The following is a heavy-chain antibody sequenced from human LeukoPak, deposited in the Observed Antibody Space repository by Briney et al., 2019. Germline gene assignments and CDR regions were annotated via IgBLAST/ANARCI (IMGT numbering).Heavy chain of an antibody. Sequence: GGSLRLSCAASGFTFSTYNMNWVRQAPGKGLEWVSYISSSSSTIYYADSVKGRFTISRDNAKNSLYLQMNSLRAEDTAVYYCARGYSGYDLAFDIWGQGTMVTVSS. V-gene: IGHV3-48*01. CDR2: ISSSSSTI. D-gene: IGHD5-12*01. J-gene: IGHJ3*02. CDR3: ARGYSGYDLAFDI. CDR1: GFTFSTYN.